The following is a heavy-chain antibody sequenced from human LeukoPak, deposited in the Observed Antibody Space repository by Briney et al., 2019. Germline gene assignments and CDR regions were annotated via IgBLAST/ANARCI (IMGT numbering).Heavy chain of an antibody. J-gene: IGHJ4*02. D-gene: IGHD2-15*01. Sequence: PSETLSLTCTVSGYSISSGYYWGWIRPPPGKGLGGIGSIYHSGSTYYNPSLKSRVTISVDTSKNQFSLKLSSVTAADTAVYYCARQGRSDYFDYWGQGTLVTVSS. CDR3: ARQGRSDYFDY. CDR1: GYSISSGYY. CDR2: IYHSGST. V-gene: IGHV4-38-2*02.